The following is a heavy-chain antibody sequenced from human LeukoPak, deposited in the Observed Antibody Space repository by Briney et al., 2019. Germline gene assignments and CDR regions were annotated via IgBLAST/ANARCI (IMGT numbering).Heavy chain of an antibody. CDR1: GFTFSSYW. CDR3: ARSPFSGYGRIYYFDY. Sequence: PGGSLRLSCAASGFTFSSYWMSWVRQAPGKGLEWVSYISSSSSTIYYADSVKGRFTISRDNAKNSLYLQMNSLRAEDTAVYYCARSPFSGYGRIYYFDYWGQGTLVTVSS. V-gene: IGHV3-48*01. D-gene: IGHD5-12*01. J-gene: IGHJ4*02. CDR2: ISSSSSTI.